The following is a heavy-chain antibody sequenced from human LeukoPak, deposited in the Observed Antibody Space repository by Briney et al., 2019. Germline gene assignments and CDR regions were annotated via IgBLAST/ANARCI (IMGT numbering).Heavy chain of an antibody. V-gene: IGHV4-59*11. CDR1: GASISSHY. CDR3: AKIDVGRFDR. J-gene: IGHJ5*02. CDR2: IYDRGST. Sequence: PSETLSLTCTVTGASISSHYWCWIRQTPGTGLEWIGDIYDRGSTTYNPSLKSRVSISVDTSRNQFSLNLRSVTAADTAVYYCAKIDVGRFDRWGQGILVT. D-gene: IGHD7-27*01.